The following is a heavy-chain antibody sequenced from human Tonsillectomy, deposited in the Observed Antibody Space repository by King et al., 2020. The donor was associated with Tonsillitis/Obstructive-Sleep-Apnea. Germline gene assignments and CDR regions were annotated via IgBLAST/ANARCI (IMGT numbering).Heavy chain of an antibody. D-gene: IGHD3-3*01. J-gene: IGHJ6*03. CDR3: ASDVNYYDFWSGTWGHYYYYMDV. V-gene: IGHV1-2*06. CDR1: GYTFTGYY. Sequence: QLVQSGAEVKKPGASVKVSCKASGYTFTGYYMHWVRQAPGQGLEWMGRINPNSGGTNYAQKFQGRVTMTRDTSISTAYMELSRLRSDDTAVYYRASDVNYYDFWSGTWGHYYYYMDVWGKGTTVTVSS. CDR2: INPNSGGT.